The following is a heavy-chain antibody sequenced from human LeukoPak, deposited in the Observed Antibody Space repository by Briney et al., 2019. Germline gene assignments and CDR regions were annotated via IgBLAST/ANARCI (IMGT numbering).Heavy chain of an antibody. CDR1: GGSISGYY. V-gene: IGHV3-48*02. Sequence: ETLSLTCTVSGGSISGYYSNWVRQAPGKGLEWVSYISSSSSTIYYADSVKGRFTISRDNAKNSLYLQMNSLRDEDTAVYYCARQYCGGDCYYNWFDPWGQGTLVTVSS. CDR2: ISSSSSTI. D-gene: IGHD2-21*02. J-gene: IGHJ5*02. CDR3: ARQYCGGDCYYNWFDP.